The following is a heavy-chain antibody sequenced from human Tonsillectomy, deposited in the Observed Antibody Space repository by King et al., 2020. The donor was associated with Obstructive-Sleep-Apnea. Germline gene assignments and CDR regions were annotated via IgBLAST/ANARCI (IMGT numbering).Heavy chain of an antibody. CDR2: ISFDGSDK. Sequence: VQLVESGGGVVQPGRSLRLSCAASGFTFSNYGMHWVRQAPGEGLEWVAIISFDGSDKYYADSLKGRFTISRDNSKSTLYLQMNSLRPEDTAVYYCGGNTWFDPWGQGTLVTVSS. CDR1: GFTFSNYG. J-gene: IGHJ5*02. CDR3: GGNTWFDP. D-gene: IGHD3-16*01. V-gene: IGHV3-30*03.